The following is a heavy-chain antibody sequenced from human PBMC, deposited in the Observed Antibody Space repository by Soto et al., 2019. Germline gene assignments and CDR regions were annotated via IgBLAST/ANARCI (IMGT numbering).Heavy chain of an antibody. CDR3: ARGPRVSSTGTGAH. Sequence: PGGSLRLSCAVSGITFSAYWMHWVRQVPGKGLTWVSRISDDGSTATYADSVKGRFIISRDNAKNTLYLEMNTLRADDSGLYYCARGPRVSSTGTGAHWGRGTLVTVSS. D-gene: IGHD1-1*01. J-gene: IGHJ4*02. V-gene: IGHV3-74*01. CDR1: GITFSAYW. CDR2: ISDDGSTA.